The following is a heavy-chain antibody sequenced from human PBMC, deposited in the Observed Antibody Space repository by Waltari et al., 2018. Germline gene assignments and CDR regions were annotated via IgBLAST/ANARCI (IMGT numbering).Heavy chain of an antibody. CDR2: ITWNGVSA. V-gene: IGHV3-43D*04. D-gene: IGHD3-16*01. CDR1: GFEFDDHA. Sequence: EVQLVESGGAVVRPGGSLRLSCAASGFEFDDHAMLWVRQRPGMGLEWVSLITWNGVSAYYADSVKVRFTISRDNGKHSLYLHMNSLRSEDTAFYYCAKDRDFIWGTIVPIDYWGQGTLVTVSS. CDR3: AKDRDFIWGTIVPIDY. J-gene: IGHJ4*02.